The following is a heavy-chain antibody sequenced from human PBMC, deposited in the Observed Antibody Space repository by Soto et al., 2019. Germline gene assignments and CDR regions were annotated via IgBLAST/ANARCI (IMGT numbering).Heavy chain of an antibody. CDR3: ARDRGAAAGTRYYYGMDV. D-gene: IGHD6-13*01. CDR1: GFTFSSYG. V-gene: IGHV3-33*01. Sequence: QVQLVESGGGVVQPGRSLRLSCVASGFTFSSYGMHWVRQAPGKGLECVAVIWYDGTNKYYADSVKGRFTISRDNSKNTLYLQMNSLRAEDSAVYYCARDRGAAAGTRYYYGMDVWGQGTTVTVSS. J-gene: IGHJ6*02. CDR2: IWYDGTNK.